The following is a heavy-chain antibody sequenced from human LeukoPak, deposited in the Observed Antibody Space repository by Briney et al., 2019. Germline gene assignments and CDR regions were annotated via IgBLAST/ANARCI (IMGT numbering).Heavy chain of an antibody. V-gene: IGHV3-7*03. D-gene: IGHD6-6*01. J-gene: IGHJ5*02. CDR3: ARDGPYSSSATHPP. Sequence: QSGGSLRLSCAASGFTFSSNWMYWVRQAPGKGLEWVANIKQDGSEKYYVGSVKGRFTISRDNAKNSLYLQMDSLRAEDTAVYHCARDGPYSSSATHPPWGQGTLVTVSS. CDR1: GFTFSSNW. CDR2: IKQDGSEK.